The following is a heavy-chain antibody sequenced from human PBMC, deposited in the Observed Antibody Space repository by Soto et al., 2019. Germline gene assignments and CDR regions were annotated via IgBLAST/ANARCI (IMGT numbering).Heavy chain of an antibody. CDR2: INAGNGNT. J-gene: IGHJ4*02. CDR3: AISSGWYYVSY. V-gene: IGHV1-3*01. Sequence: QVKLVQSGAEVKKPGASVKVSCKASGYTFTSYAMHWVRQAPGQRLEWMGWINAGNGNTKYSQKFQGRVTITRDTSASTDYMELSSLRSEDTAVYYCAISSGWYYVSYWGQGTLVTVSS. CDR1: GYTFTSYA. D-gene: IGHD6-19*01.